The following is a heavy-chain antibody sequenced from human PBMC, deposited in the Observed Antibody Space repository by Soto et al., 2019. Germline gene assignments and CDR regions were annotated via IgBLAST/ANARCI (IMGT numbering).Heavy chain of an antibody. V-gene: IGHV4-39*01. Sequence: QLQLQESGPGLVKPSETLSLTCTVSGGSISSSSYYWGWIRQPPGKGLEWIGSIYYSGSTYYNPSLKSRVTISVDTSKNQFSLKLSSVTAADTAVYYCARLRSLGELSPPYYFDYWGQGTLVTVSS. CDR2: IYYSGST. CDR1: GGSISSSSYY. J-gene: IGHJ4*02. CDR3: ARLRSLGELSPPYYFDY. D-gene: IGHD3-16*02.